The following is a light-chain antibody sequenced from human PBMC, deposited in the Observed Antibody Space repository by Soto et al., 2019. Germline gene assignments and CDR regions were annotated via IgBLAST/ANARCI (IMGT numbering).Light chain of an antibody. J-gene: IGKJ4*01. CDR2: DAV. CDR1: QSVKNF. V-gene: IGKV3-11*01. Sequence: EIVLTQSPATLSLSPGERATLSCRASQSVKNFLAWYQQKPGQAPRLLIFDAVSRATGIPPRFSGSGSGTDFTPTITGLEPEDFAVYYCQQRRTWPLTFGGGTSVEIK. CDR3: QQRRTWPLT.